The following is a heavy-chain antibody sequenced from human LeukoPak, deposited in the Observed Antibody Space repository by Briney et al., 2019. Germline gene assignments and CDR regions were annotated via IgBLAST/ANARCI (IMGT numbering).Heavy chain of an antibody. CDR3: GRVHPITMVRGVTYHP. Sequence: ASVKVSCKASGYTFTSYGISWVRQAPGQGLEWMGWISAYNGNTNYAQKLQGRVTMTTDTSTSTAYMELRSLRSDETVVYYCGRVHPITMVRGVTYHPWAQGTLVRVSS. CDR1: GYTFTSYG. J-gene: IGHJ5*02. V-gene: IGHV1-18*01. CDR2: ISAYNGNT. D-gene: IGHD3-10*01.